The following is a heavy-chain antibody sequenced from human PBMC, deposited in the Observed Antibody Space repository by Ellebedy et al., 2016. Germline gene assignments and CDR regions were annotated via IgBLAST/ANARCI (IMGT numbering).Heavy chain of an antibody. J-gene: IGHJ6*02. CDR3: TTLSVLQYYYYAMDV. Sequence: GGSLRLXCAASGFTFSNAWMNWVRQAPGKGLEWVGRIKSKTDGGTTDYAAPVKGRFTISRDDSKNTLYLQMNSLKTEDTAVYYCTTLSVLQYYYYAMDVWGQGTTVTVSS. D-gene: IGHD4/OR15-4a*01. CDR2: IKSKTDGGTT. V-gene: IGHV3-15*07. CDR1: GFTFSNAW.